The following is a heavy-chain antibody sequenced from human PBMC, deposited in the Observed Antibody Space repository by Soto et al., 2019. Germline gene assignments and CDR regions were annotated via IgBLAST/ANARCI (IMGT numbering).Heavy chain of an antibody. Sequence: SETLSLTCAVSGGSISSGGYSWSWIRQPPGKGLEWIGYIYHSGSTYYNPSLKSRVTISVDRSKNQFSLKLSSVTAADTAVYYCARAGPQGYFDYWGQGTLVTVSS. CDR1: GGSISSGGYS. J-gene: IGHJ4*02. CDR2: IYHSGST. CDR3: ARAGPQGYFDY. V-gene: IGHV4-30-2*01.